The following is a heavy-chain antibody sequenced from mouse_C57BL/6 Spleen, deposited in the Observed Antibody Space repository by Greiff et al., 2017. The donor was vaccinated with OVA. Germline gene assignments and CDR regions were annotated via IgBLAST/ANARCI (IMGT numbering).Heavy chain of an antibody. CDR3: ARWYFITTVVGDYAMDY. V-gene: IGHV1-72*01. J-gene: IGHJ4*01. D-gene: IGHD1-1*01. CDR2: IDPNSGGT. CDR1: GYTFTRYW. Sequence: QVQLQQPGAELVKPGASVKLSCKASGYTFTRYWMHWVKQRPGRGLEWIGRIDPNSGGTKYNEKFKSKATLTVDKTSNTAYMQFSSLTSEDSAVYYCARWYFITTVVGDYAMDYWGQGTSVTVSS.